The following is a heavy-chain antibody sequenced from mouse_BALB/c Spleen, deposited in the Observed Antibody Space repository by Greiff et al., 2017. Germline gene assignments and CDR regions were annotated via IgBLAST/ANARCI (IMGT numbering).Heavy chain of an antibody. D-gene: IGHD2-1*01. CDR2: IDPANGNT. CDR3: ARMGNSGYYYAMDY. J-gene: IGHJ4*01. Sequence: EVQLQQSGAELVKPGASVKLSCTASGFNIKDTYMHWVKQRPEQGLEWIGRIDPANGNTKYDPKFQGKATITADTSSNTAYLQLSSLTSEDTAVYYCARMGNSGYYYAMDYWGQGTSVTVSS. CDR1: GFNIKDTY. V-gene: IGHV14-3*02.